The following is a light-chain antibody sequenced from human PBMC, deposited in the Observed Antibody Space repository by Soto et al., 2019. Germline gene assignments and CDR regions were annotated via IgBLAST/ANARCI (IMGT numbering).Light chain of an antibody. V-gene: IGKV3-15*01. CDR2: GAS. Sequence: EIVMTQSPATLSVSPGERATLSCRASQSVNSNLAWYQQKPGQAPRLLISGASTRSIGIPARFSGSASETEFTLTISSLQSEDFAVYYCQQYNNWWTFGQGINVEMK. CDR1: QSVNSN. CDR3: QQYNNWWT. J-gene: IGKJ1*01.